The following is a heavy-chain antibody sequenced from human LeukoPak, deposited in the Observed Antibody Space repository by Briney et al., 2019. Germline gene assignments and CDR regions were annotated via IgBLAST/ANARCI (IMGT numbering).Heavy chain of an antibody. Sequence: ASVKVSCKASGYTFTSYGISWVRQAPGQGLEWMGWISAYNGNTNYAQKLQGRVTMTTDTSTSTAYMELRSLRSDDTAVYYCARDPAAAGTLLYNWFDPWGQGTLVTVSS. CDR2: ISAYNGNT. CDR3: ARDPAAAGTLLYNWFDP. D-gene: IGHD6-13*01. V-gene: IGHV1-18*01. CDR1: GYTFTSYG. J-gene: IGHJ5*02.